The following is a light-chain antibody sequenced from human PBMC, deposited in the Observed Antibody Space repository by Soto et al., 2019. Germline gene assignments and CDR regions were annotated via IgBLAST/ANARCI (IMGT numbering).Light chain of an antibody. CDR3: SSYTSSSTLV. CDR1: SSDVGGYNY. J-gene: IGLJ2*01. CDR2: DVS. V-gene: IGLV2-14*01. Sequence: QSVLTQPASVSGSPGQSITISCTGTSSDVGGYNYVSWYQQHPGKAPKLMLYDVSNRPSGVSNRFSGSKSGNTASLTISGLQAEDEAHYSCSSYTSSSTLVFGGGTQLTVL.